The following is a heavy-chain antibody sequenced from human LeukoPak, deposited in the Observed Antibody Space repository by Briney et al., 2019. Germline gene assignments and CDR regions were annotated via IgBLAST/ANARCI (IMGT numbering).Heavy chain of an antibody. D-gene: IGHD3-22*01. V-gene: IGHV6-1*01. J-gene: IGHJ4*02. CDR2: TYYRSKWYN. CDR1: GDSVSSNSAA. Sequence: PSQTLSLTCAISGDSVSSNSAAWNWIRQSPSRGLEWLGRTYYRSKWYNDYAVSVKSRMTINPDTSKNQFSLQLNSVTPEDTAVYYCARDMAPDYYDSSGYQVGFDYWGQGTLVTVSS. CDR3: ARDMAPDYYDSSGYQVGFDY.